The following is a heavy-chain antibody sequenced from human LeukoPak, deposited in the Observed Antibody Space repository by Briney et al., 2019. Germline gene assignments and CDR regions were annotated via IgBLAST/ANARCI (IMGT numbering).Heavy chain of an antibody. CDR1: QFSVTTNY. Sequence: GGSLRLSCAASQFSVTTNYMSWVRQAPGKGLEWVSIIYSTGGKYYADSVRGRFTISRDNSKHTLNLQMNSLRAEDTAIYYCARGSDGWFAFDYWGQGILVTVSS. CDR3: ARGSDGWFAFDY. V-gene: IGHV3-66*01. J-gene: IGHJ4*02. CDR2: IYSTGGK. D-gene: IGHD6-19*01.